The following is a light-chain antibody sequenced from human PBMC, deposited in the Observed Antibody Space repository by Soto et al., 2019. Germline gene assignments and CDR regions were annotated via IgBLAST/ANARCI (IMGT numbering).Light chain of an antibody. V-gene: IGKV3-11*01. CDR2: EAS. Sequence: EIVLTQSPATLSLSPGERATLSCRASQSVNSCLAWFQQKRGQAPRLLIYEASNRATGIPARFSGGGSGADFTLTISSLEPEDFAVYYCLQRCNWPPTFGQGTKVEIK. J-gene: IGKJ1*01. CDR1: QSVNSC. CDR3: LQRCNWPPT.